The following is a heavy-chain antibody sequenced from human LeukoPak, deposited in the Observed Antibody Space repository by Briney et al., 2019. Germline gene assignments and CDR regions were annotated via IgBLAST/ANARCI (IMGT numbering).Heavy chain of an antibody. CDR3: ARLRVYYYDSSGYGNFDY. CDR2: INHSGST. D-gene: IGHD3-22*01. V-gene: IGHV4-34*01. CDR1: GGSFSGYY. Sequence: SETLSLTCAVYGGSFSGYYWSWIRQPPGKGLEWIGEINHSGSTNYNPSLKSRVTISVDTSKNQFSLKLSSVTAADTAVYYCARLRVYYYDSSGYGNFDYWGQGTLVTVSS. J-gene: IGHJ4*02.